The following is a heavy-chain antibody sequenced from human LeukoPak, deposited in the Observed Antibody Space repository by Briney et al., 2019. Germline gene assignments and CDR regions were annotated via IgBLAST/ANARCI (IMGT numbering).Heavy chain of an antibody. Sequence: GGSLRLSCAASGFALSSHWMTWVRQVPGRGPEWVANVNRDGSETYYLDSVKGRFTISKDNAKNSLYLQMNSLRAEDTALYHCARNNGMDVWGRGTTVIVSS. J-gene: IGHJ6*02. CDR3: ARNNGMDV. V-gene: IGHV3-7*03. CDR1: GFALSSHW. CDR2: VNRDGSET.